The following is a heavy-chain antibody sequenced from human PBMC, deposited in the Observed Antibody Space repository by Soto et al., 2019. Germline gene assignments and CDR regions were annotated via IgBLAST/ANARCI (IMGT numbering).Heavy chain of an antibody. CDR2: IFHSGST. CDR1: GGSTSYSNW. J-gene: IGHJ4*02. D-gene: IGHD1-26*01. V-gene: IGHV4-4*03. Sequence: KTPETLSLTCAVSGGSTSYSNWWTWVRQPPGKGLDWIGEIFHSGSTNYNSSLMGRVTISVDKANNQFSLKLSSVTAADTAVYYCAHRPIVGAAIWGQGTLVTVSS. CDR3: AHRPIVGAAI.